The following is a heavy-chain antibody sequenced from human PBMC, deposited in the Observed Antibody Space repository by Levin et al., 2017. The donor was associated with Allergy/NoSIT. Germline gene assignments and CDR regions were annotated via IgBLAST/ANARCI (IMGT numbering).Heavy chain of an antibody. V-gene: IGHV3-30-3*01. CDR3: ARESHPNAYCSSTSCYAGVQNWFDP. CDR1: GFTFSSYA. J-gene: IGHJ5*02. Sequence: GGSLRLSCAASGFTFSSYAMHWVRQAPGKGLEWVAVISYDGSNKYYADSVKGRFTISRDNSKNTLYLQMNSLRAEDTAVYYCARESHPNAYCSSTSCYAGVQNWFDPWGQGTLVTVSS. CDR2: ISYDGSNK. D-gene: IGHD2-2*01.